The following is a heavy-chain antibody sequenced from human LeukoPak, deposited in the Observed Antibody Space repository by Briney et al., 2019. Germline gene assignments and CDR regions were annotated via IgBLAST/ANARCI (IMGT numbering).Heavy chain of an antibody. D-gene: IGHD3-3*01. V-gene: IGHV3-48*03. CDR2: ISSSGSTI. J-gene: IGHJ5*02. CDR1: GFTFSSYE. Sequence: GGSLRLSCAASGFTFSSYEINWVRQAPGKGLEWVSYISSSGSTIKYADSVKGRFTISRGNAKNTLYLQMNSLRAEDTAVYYCAKDFSGYDFWSGYSPNNWFDPWGQGTLVTVSS. CDR3: AKDFSGYDFWSGYSPNNWFDP.